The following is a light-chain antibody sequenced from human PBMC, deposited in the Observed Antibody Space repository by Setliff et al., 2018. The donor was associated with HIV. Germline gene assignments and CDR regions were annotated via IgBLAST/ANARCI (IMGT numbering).Light chain of an antibody. J-gene: IGLJ1*01. CDR1: KSNIGASFD. Sequence: SALTQPPSVSGAPGQRVTISCTGSKSNIGASFDVHWYQHLPGTAPKLLIYNDIIRPSGVPDRFSGSKSGTSATLTISRLQAEDEADYYCQSYDRSLSGLYVFGTGTKVTVL. CDR2: NDI. V-gene: IGLV1-40*01. CDR3: QSYDRSLSGLYV.